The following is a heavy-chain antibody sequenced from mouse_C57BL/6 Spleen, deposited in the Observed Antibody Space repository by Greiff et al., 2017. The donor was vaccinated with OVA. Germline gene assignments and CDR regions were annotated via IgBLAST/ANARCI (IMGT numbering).Heavy chain of an antibody. CDR2: ISGGGGNT. J-gene: IGHJ2*01. CDR3: ARHGAGYFDY. Sequence: EVQVVESGGGLVKPGGSLKLSCAASGFTFSSYTMSWVRQTPEKRLEWVATISGGGGNTYYPDSVKGRFTISRDNAKHTLYLQMSSLRSEDTALYYCARHGAGYFDYWGQGTTLTVSS. V-gene: IGHV5-9*01. CDR1: GFTFSSYT.